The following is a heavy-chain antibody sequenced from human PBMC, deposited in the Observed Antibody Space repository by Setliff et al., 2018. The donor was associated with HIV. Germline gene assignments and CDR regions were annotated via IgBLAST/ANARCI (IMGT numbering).Heavy chain of an antibody. CDR1: GGSISSSSYY. J-gene: IGHJ5*02. V-gene: IGHV4-39*01. D-gene: IGHD6-13*01. CDR3: ARRQQLVRLFWFDP. CDR2: IYYSGST. Sequence: SETLSLTSTVSGGSISSSSYYWGWIRQPPGKGLEWIGSIYYSGSTYYNPSLKSRVTISVDTSKNQFSLKLSSVTAADTAVYYCARRQQLVRLFWFDPWGQGTLVTVSS.